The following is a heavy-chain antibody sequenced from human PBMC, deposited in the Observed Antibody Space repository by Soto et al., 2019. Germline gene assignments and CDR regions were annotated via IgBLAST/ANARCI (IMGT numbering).Heavy chain of an antibody. D-gene: IGHD3-3*01. J-gene: IGHJ6*02. V-gene: IGHV1-69*06. Sequence: SVKVSCKASGGTFSSYAISWVRQAPGQGLEWMGGIIPIFGTANYAQKFQGRVTITADKSTSTAYMELSSLRSEDTAVYYCARPQSLDFWSGYLPVSEKFYHYCSMHVSCPAIMLTVS. CDR1: GGTFSSYA. CDR3: ARPQSLDFWSGYLPVSEKFYHYCSMHV. CDR2: IIPIFGTA.